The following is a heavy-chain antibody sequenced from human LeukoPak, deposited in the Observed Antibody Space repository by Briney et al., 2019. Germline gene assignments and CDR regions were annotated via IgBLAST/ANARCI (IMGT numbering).Heavy chain of an antibody. J-gene: IGHJ4*02. Sequence: PPETLSLTCAVSGGSISSSNWWSWVRPPPGKGLEWIGEIYHSGSTNYNPSLKSRVTISVDKSKNQFSLKLSSVTAADTAVYYCARVSGFGDPAVDYWGQGTLVTVSS. CDR2: IYHSGST. D-gene: IGHD3-10*01. CDR1: GGSISSSNW. V-gene: IGHV4-4*03. CDR3: ARVSGFGDPAVDY.